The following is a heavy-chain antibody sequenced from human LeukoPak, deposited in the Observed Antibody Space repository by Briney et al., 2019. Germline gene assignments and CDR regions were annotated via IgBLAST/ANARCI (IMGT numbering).Heavy chain of an antibody. J-gene: IGHJ4*02. CDR3: ARHHFFRAFAY. CDR2: IYYSGST. V-gene: IGHV4-30-4*01. CDR1: GGSISSGDYY. Sequence: SETLSLTCTVSGGSISSGDYYWSWIRQPPGKGLEWIGYIYYSGSTYYNPSLKSRVTISVDTSKNQFSLTLSSVTAADTAVYYCARHHFFRAFAYWGQGTLVTVSS. D-gene: IGHD3-3*02.